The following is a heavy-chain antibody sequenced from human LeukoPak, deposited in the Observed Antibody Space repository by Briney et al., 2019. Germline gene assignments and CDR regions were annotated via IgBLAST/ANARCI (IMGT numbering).Heavy chain of an antibody. Sequence: GGSLRLSCAASGFTFSDYYMSWIRQAPGKGLEWVSYISSSGSTIYYADSVKGRFTISRDNAKNSLYLQMNSLRAEDTAVYFCARSRYDVVYFDYWGQGTLVTVSS. J-gene: IGHJ4*02. CDR2: ISSSGSTI. D-gene: IGHD3-3*01. CDR1: GFTFSDYY. CDR3: ARSRYDVVYFDY. V-gene: IGHV3-11*04.